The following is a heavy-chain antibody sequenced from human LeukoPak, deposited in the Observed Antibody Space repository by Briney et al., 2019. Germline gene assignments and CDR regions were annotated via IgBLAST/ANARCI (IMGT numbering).Heavy chain of an antibody. CDR1: GFTFSSYA. CDR3: ATLSGSYSFGY. V-gene: IGHV3-30*14. D-gene: IGHD1-26*01. J-gene: IGHJ4*02. Sequence: GGSLRLSCAASGFTFSSYAMHWVRQAPGKRLEWVAVISYDGSNKYYADSVKGRFTISRDNSKNTLYLQMNSLRAEDTAVYYCATLSGSYSFGYWGQGTLVTVSS. CDR2: ISYDGSNK.